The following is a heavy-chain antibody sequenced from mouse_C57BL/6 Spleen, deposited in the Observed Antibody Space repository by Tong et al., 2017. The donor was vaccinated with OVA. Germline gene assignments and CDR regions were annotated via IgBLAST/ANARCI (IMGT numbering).Heavy chain of an antibody. CDR2: ISGDGGNT. D-gene: IGHD2-5*01. J-gene: IGHJ1*03. V-gene: IGHV5-9*04. CDR1: GFTFSSYT. Sequence: EVQLQESGGGLLKPGGSLKLSCAASGFTFSSYTMSWVRQTPEKRLEWVATISGDGGNTYYPDSVKGRFTISRDNAKNNLYLQMSQLKSEDTAMYYCARSSYYSNPYWYFDVWGTGTTVTVSS. CDR3: ARSSYYSNPYWYFDV.